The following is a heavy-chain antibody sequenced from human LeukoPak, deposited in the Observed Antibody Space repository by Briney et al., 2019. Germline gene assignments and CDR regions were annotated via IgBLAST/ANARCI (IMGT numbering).Heavy chain of an antibody. CDR1: GGSISSFY. CDR2: IHYSGST. J-gene: IGHJ4*02. V-gene: IGHV4-59*01. Sequence: ASETLSLTCTVSGGSISSFYWGWIRQLPGKGLEWIGFIHYSGSTNYNPSLKSRVTISVDTSKNQSSLKLRSATAADTAVYYCARENYFDYWGQGTVVTVSS. CDR3: ARENYFDY.